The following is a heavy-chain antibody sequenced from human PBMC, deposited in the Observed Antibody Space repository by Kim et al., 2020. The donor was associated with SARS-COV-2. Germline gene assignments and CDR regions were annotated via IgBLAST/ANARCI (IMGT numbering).Heavy chain of an antibody. V-gene: IGHV4-34*01. J-gene: IGHJ3*02. D-gene: IGHD3-16*02. CDR3: ARDNRHPIWGSYRYFAFDI. Sequence: SETLSLTCAVYGGSFSGYYWSWIRQPPGKGLEWIGEINHSGSTNYNPSLKSRVTISVDTSKNQFSLKLSSVTAADTAVYYCARDNRHPIWGSYRYFAFDIWGQGTMVTVSS. CDR1: GGSFSGYY. CDR2: INHSGST.